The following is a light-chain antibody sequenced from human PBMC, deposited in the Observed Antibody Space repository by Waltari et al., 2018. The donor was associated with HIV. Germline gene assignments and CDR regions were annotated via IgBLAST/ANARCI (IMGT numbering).Light chain of an antibody. V-gene: IGLV1-47*01. CDR2: WNN. CDR3: AAWDDGLSGVI. J-gene: IGLJ2*01. Sequence: QPVLSQAPSASGAPGQRTGISCSGDLSHIGRTAVSWYQHSPGRAPRVLLYWNNERPSEVPARFAGSSSCSSASRAIRGLQSEDEGDYFCAAWDDGLSGVIFGGGTRLTV. CDR1: LSHIGRTA.